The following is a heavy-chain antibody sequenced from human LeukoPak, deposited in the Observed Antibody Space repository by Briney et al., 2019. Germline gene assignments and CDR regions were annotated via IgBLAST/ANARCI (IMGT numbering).Heavy chain of an antibody. V-gene: IGHV4-39*01. J-gene: IGHJ6*03. Sequence: PSETLSLTCAVYGGSFSGNYWGWIRQPPGKGLEWIGSIYYSGSTYYNPSLKSRVTISVDTSKNQFSLKLSSVTAADTAVYYCARHAGRSGWYYYYYYMDVWGKGTTVTISS. D-gene: IGHD6-19*01. CDR3: ARHAGRSGWYYYYYYMDV. CDR2: IYYSGST. CDR1: GGSFSGNY.